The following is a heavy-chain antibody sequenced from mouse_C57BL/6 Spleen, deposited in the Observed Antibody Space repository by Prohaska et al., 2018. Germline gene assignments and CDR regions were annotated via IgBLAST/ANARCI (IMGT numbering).Heavy chain of an antibody. Sequence: EVQLLETGGGLVQPGGSRGLSCEGSGFTFSGFWMSWVRQTPGKTLEWIGDINSDGGGINYEPSIKDRFTIFRDNDNSTVYLQMSNVRSEDTATYFCMRYGSSYWYFDVWGTGTTVTVSS. CDR2: INSDGGGI. J-gene: IGHJ1*03. V-gene: IGHV11-2*01. D-gene: IGHD1-1*01. CDR3: MRYGSSYWYFDV. CDR1: GFTFSGFW.